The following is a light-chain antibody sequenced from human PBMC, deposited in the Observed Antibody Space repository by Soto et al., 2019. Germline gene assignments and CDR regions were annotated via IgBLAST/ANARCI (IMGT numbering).Light chain of an antibody. CDR2: EVT. J-gene: IGLJ1*01. Sequence: QSVLTQPPSASGSTVQSVTISCTGTSSDVGGYNYVSWYQQHPGKAPKLMIYEVTKWPSGVPDRFSGSKSGNTSSLTVSALQVEEEADYYWSSYAGSNYYIFVSGNKVTVL. CDR3: SSYAGSNYYI. V-gene: IGLV2-8*01. CDR1: SSDVGGYNY.